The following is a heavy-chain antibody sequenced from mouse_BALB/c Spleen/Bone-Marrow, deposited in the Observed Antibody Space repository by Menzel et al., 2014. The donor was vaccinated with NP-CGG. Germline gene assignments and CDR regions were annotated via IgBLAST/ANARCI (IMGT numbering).Heavy chain of an antibody. CDR3: ARVVTTATLYWYFDV. CDR1: GFIFSGYY. J-gene: IGHJ1*01. CDR2: IGDGGSYT. D-gene: IGHD1-2*01. V-gene: IGHV5-4*02. Sequence: EVQLQQSGGGLVKPGGSLKLSCAASGFIFSGYYMYWVRQTPEKRLEWVATIGDGGSYTYYPDSVKGRFTISRDNAKNNLYLQMSSLKTEDTAMYYCARVVTTATLYWYFDVWGAGTTVTVSS.